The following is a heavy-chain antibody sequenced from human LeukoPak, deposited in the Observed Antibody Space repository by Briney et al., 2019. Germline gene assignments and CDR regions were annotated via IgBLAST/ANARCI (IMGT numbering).Heavy chain of an antibody. CDR2: ISYDGSNK. J-gene: IGHJ4*02. CDR3: ARDRGYSYGIDY. V-gene: IGHV3-30*01. CDR1: GFTFSSYA. Sequence: GGSLRLSCAASGFTFSSYAMHWVRQAPGKGLEWVAVISYDGSNKYYADSVKGRFTISRDNSKNTLYLQMNSLRAEDTAVYYCARDRGYSYGIDYWGQGTLVTVSS. D-gene: IGHD5-18*01.